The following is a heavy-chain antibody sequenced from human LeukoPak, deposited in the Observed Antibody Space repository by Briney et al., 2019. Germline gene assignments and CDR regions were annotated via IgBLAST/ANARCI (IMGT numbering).Heavy chain of an antibody. J-gene: IGHJ4*02. V-gene: IGHV1-8*03. CDR3: ARWLKDGYYFDY. Sequence: ASVKVSCKASGYTFTSYDINWVRQATGQGLEWMGWMNPNSGNTGYAQKFQGRVTITRNTSISTAYMELTRLRSEYTAVYYCARWLKDGYYFDYWGQGTLVTVSS. CDR2: MNPNSGNT. D-gene: IGHD5-12*01. CDR1: GYTFTSYD.